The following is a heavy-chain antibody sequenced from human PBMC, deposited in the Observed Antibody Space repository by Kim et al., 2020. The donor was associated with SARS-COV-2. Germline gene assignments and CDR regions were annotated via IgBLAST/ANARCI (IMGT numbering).Heavy chain of an antibody. CDR1: GFTFSSYG. Sequence: GGSLRLSCAASGFTFSSYGMHWVRQAPGKGLEWVAVISYDGSNKYYVDSVKGRFTISRDNSKNTLYLQMNSLRAEDTAVYYCAKFSSSGSNPIYDYWGKG. D-gene: IGHD3-10*01. CDR2: ISYDGSNK. J-gene: IGHJ4*02. CDR3: AKFSSSGSNPIYDY. V-gene: IGHV3-30*18.